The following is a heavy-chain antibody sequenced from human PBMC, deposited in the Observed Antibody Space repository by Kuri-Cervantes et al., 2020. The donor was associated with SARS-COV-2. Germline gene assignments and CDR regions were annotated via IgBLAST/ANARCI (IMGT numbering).Heavy chain of an antibody. J-gene: IGHJ6*03. CDR2: IKSKTDGGTT. V-gene: IGHV3-15*01. CDR3: TTETYDFWSGPDYYYMDV. Sequence: LTCAASGFTFSSYEMNWVRQAPGKGLEWVGRIKSKTDGGTTDYAAPVKGRFTISRDDSKSTLYLQINSLKTEDTAVYYCTTETYDFWSGPDYYYMDVWGKGTTVTVSS. CDR1: GFTFSSYE. D-gene: IGHD3-3*01.